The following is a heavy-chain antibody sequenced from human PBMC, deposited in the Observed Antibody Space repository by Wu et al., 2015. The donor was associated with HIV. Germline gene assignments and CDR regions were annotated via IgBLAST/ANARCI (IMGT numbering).Heavy chain of an antibody. Sequence: QVQLVQSGAEVKKPGASVKVSCKASGYTFTGYYMHWVRQAPGQGLEWMGWNSAYNGDTNYAQKFQGRVSMTTDASTSTAYMELRSLTSDDTAVYYCASESRTRWLQFADLDYWGQGSLVTVSS. D-gene: IGHD5-24*01. V-gene: IGHV1-18*04. CDR1: GYTFTGYY. CDR3: ASESRTRWLQFADLDY. CDR2: NSAYNGDT. J-gene: IGHJ4*02.